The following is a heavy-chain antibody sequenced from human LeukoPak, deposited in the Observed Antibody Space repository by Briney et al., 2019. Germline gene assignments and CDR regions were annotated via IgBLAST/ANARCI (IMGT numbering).Heavy chain of an antibody. D-gene: IGHD3-22*01. CDR1: GYTFTTYW. V-gene: IGHV5-51*01. CDR3: ARHYDSSGYYYS. Sequence: GESLKISCKGSGYTFTTYWIAWVRQMPGKGLEWMGIIYPGDSDPRYSPSFQGQVTISADKSISTAYLQWSSLKASDTAMYYCARHYDSSGYYYSWGQGTLVTVSS. CDR2: IYPGDSDP. J-gene: IGHJ4*02.